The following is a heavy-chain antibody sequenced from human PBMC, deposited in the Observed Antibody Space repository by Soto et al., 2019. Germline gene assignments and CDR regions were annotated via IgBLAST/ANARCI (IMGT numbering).Heavy chain of an antibody. Sequence: QVQLVQSGAEVKKPGSSVKVSCRASGRTFSTYAMAWLRQAPGQGLEWMGGILPVFGTADYAPKFQGRVTITADASTNTAYLELSSLPSEDTAVYYCARGHXYGGNSDAFDIWGQGTMVTVSS. V-gene: IGHV1-69*12. CDR2: ILPVFGTA. CDR3: ARGHXYGGNSDAFDI. CDR1: GRTFSTYA. D-gene: IGHD2-21*02. J-gene: IGHJ3*02.